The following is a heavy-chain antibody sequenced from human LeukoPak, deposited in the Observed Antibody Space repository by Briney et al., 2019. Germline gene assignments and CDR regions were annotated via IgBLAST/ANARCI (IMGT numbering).Heavy chain of an antibody. CDR1: GGSISSHY. CDR3: AREVNVGSYYFDY. CDR2: IYYSGST. J-gene: IGHJ4*02. Sequence: SETLSLTCTVSGGSISSHYWSWIRQPPGKGLEWIGYIYYSGSTSYNPSLKSRVTISVDTSKNQFSLKLSSVTAADTAVYYCAREVNVGSYYFDYWGQGTLVTVSS. D-gene: IGHD1-26*01. V-gene: IGHV4-59*11.